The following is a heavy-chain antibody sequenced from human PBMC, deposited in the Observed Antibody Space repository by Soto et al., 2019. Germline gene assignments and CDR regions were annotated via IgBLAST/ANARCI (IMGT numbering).Heavy chain of an antibody. CDR3: ASTQFIIIVASGSY. CDR1: GLNLITYA. Sequence: GSRRHSCTAPGLNLITYAMPWLSQDTGKGLEWVSALSASGGSTFYADSVKGRFTISRDNSKNTLYLQMNNLRAEDTALYYCASTQFIIIVASGSYWGQGTLGYVSS. V-gene: IGHV3-23*01. D-gene: IGHD3-22*01. CDR2: LSASGGST. J-gene: IGHJ4*02.